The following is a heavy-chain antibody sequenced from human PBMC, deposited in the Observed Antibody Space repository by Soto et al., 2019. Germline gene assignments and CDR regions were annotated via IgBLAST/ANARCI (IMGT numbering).Heavy chain of an antibody. CDR3: AISPPGGYHYYYGMDV. CDR1: GFTFSSYD. J-gene: IGHJ6*02. Sequence: EVQLVESGGGLVQPGGSLRLSCAASGFTFSSYDMQWVRQATGKGLEWVSAIGTAGDTYYPGSVKGRFTISRENAKNSLYLQMNSLRAGDTAVYYCAISPPGGYHYYYGMDVWGQGTTVTVSS. D-gene: IGHD3-22*01. V-gene: IGHV3-13*04. CDR2: IGTAGDT.